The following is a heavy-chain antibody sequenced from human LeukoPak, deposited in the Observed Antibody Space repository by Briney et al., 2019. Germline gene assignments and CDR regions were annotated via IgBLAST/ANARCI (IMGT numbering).Heavy chain of an antibody. V-gene: IGHV3-48*04. CDR2: ISSSSSTI. J-gene: IGHJ4*02. CDR1: GFTFSSYS. Sequence: GGSLRLSCAASGFTFSSYSMNWVRQAPGKGLEWVSYISSSSSTIYYADSVKGRFTISRDNAKNSLYLQMNSLRAEDTAVYYCARACGGDCYHFDYWGQGTPVTVSS. CDR3: ARACGGDCYHFDY. D-gene: IGHD2-21*02.